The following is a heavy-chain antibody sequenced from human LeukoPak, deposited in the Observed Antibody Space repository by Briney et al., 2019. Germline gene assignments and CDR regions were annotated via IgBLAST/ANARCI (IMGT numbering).Heavy chain of an antibody. D-gene: IGHD3-3*02. Sequence: PSETLSLTCAVYGGSFSGYCWTWIRQSPVKGLEWIGEISSGGRTNDNPSLKSRVSISVDTSKSQFSLNLSSVTAADTAVYYCARVVQRRTTGDIFGRYFDFWGQGSLVTVSS. CDR3: ARVVQRRTTGDIFGRYFDF. CDR2: ISSGGRT. J-gene: IGHJ4*02. CDR1: GGSFSGYC. V-gene: IGHV4-34*01.